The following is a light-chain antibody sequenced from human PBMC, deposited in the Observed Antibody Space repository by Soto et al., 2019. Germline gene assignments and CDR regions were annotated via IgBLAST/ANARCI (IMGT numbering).Light chain of an antibody. CDR2: GAS. Sequence: IVLSQSPGTLSLSPVERANLSCRASQSVSSSYLAWYQQKPGQAPRLLIYGASSRATGITDRFSGSGSGTDFTLTISRLEPEDCAVYYCQQYGSSPLTFGGGTKVDIK. CDR1: QSVSSSY. CDR3: QQYGSSPLT. V-gene: IGKV3-20*01. J-gene: IGKJ4*01.